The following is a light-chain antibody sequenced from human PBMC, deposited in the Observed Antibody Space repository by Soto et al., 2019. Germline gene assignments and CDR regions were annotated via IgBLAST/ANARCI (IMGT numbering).Light chain of an antibody. J-gene: IGKJ1*01. CDR2: GAS. Sequence: EIVMTQSPATLSVSPGERATLSCRASQSVSSNLAWYQQKPGQPPRLLIYGASTRATGIPARFSGSGSGTDFTLTISSLQSEGFAVYYCHQYNNWSPWTFGQGTKVEIK. V-gene: IGKV3-15*01. CDR3: HQYNNWSPWT. CDR1: QSVSSN.